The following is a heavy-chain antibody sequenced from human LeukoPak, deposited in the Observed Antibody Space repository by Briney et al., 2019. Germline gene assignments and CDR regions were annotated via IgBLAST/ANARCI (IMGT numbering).Heavy chain of an antibody. CDR1: GYTFTSYD. CDR3: ARVGISHRWFDP. D-gene: IGHD7-27*01. CDR2: MNPNSGNT. J-gene: IGHJ5*02. V-gene: IGHV1-8*01. Sequence: ASVKVSCKASGYTFTSYDINWVRQATGQGLEWMGWMNPNSGNTGYAQKVKGRVTMTRNTSISKDYMELSSLRSEDTAVYYCARVGISHRWFDPWGQGTLVTVSS.